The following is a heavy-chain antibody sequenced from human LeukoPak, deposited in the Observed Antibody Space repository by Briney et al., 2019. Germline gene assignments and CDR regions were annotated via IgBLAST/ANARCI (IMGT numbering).Heavy chain of an antibody. J-gene: IGHJ5*02. D-gene: IGHD1-14*01. Sequence: ASVKVSCKASGGTFSSYAISWVRQAPGQGLEWMGGIIPIFGTANYAQKFQGRVTITTDESTSTAYMELSSLRSEDTAVYYCATNRDVPSGYFDLWGQGTLVTVSS. V-gene: IGHV1-69*05. CDR2: IIPIFGTA. CDR3: ATNRDVPSGYFDL. CDR1: GGTFSSYA.